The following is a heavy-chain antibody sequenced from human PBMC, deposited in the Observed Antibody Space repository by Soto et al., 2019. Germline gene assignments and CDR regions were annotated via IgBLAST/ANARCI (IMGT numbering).Heavy chain of an antibody. Sequence: SETLSLTSTFPGGSISGSSSYWGWFRQPPGKGLEWIGSIFYNGNTYYNPSLKSRVTISVDTSKNQFSLKLNSVTAADTAVYYCARNRNADYYDKVWGRPFGPWGQGTLVTVSS. D-gene: IGHD3-16*01. CDR1: GGSISGSSSY. V-gene: IGHV4-39*01. J-gene: IGHJ5*02. CDR3: ARNRNADYYDKVWGRPFGP. CDR2: IFYNGNT.